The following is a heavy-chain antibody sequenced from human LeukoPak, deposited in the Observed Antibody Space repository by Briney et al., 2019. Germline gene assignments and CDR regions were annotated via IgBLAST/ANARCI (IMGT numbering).Heavy chain of an antibody. V-gene: IGHV4-34*01. Sequence: PSETLSLTCAVYGGSFSGYYWSWIRQPPGKGLEWIGEINHSGSTNYNPSLKSRVTISVDTSKNQFSLKLSSVTAADTAVYYCARDRGYYDSSGLINWGQGTLVTVSS. D-gene: IGHD3-22*01. J-gene: IGHJ4*02. CDR3: ARDRGYYDSSGLIN. CDR1: GGSFSGYY. CDR2: INHSGST.